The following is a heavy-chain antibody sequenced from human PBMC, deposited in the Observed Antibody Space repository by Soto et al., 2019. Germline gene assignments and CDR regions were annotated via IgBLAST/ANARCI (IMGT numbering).Heavy chain of an antibody. CDR1: GYTFTSYD. J-gene: IGHJ5*02. Sequence: GASVKVSRKASGYTFTSYDINWVRQATGQGLEWMGWMNPNSGNTGYAQKFQGRVTMTRNTSISTAYMELSSLRSEDTAVYYCARANYDILTGRGFDPWGQGTLVTVS. D-gene: IGHD3-9*01. CDR2: MNPNSGNT. V-gene: IGHV1-8*01. CDR3: ARANYDILTGRGFDP.